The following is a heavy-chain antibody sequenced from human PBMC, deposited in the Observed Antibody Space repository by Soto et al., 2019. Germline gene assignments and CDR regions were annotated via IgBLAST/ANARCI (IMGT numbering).Heavy chain of an antibody. Sequence: QVQLVQSGAEVKTPGSSVKVSCKASGGTFSIYAFSWVRQAPGQGLEWMGGIIPMFGTPNYAQKFQGRVTITADESTSTAYMELSSLRSEDTAVYYCARDPLPHEGFDPWGQGTLVTVSS. J-gene: IGHJ5*02. CDR2: IIPMFGTP. CDR1: GGTFSIYA. CDR3: ARDPLPHEGFDP. V-gene: IGHV1-69*01.